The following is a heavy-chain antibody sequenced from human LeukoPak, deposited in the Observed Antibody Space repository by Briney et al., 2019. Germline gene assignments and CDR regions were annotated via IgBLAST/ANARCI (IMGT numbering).Heavy chain of an antibody. D-gene: IGHD6-19*01. CDR1: GGSISSYY. CDR3: ARSYSSGWYTGGGEYFQH. J-gene: IGHJ1*01. Sequence: SETLSLTCTVSGGSISSYYWSWIRQPPGKGLEWIGYIYYSGSTNYNPSLKSRVTISVDTSKNQFSLKLSSVTAADTAVYYCARSYSSGWYTGGGEYFQHRGQGTLVTVSS. V-gene: IGHV4-59*01. CDR2: IYYSGST.